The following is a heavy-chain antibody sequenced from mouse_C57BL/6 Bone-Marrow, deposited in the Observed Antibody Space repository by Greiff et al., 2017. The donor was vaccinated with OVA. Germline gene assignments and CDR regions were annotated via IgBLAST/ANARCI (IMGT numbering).Heavy chain of an antibody. CDR2: IYPGSGST. V-gene: IGHV1-55*01. D-gene: IGHD3-2*02. Sequence: QVQLQQPGAELVKPGASVKMSCKASGYTFTSYWITWVKQRPGQGLEWIGDIYPGSGSTNYNEKFKSKATLTVDTSSSPAYMQLSSLTSEDSAVYYCVAAQATHFDGWGQGTTLTVSS. CDR1: GYTFTSYW. CDR3: VAAQATHFDG. J-gene: IGHJ2*01.